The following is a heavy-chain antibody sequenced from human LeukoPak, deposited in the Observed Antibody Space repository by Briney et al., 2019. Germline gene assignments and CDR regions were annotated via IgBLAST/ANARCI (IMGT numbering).Heavy chain of an antibody. CDR2: VWHDGSNR. CDR3: ARELFGSGSCPDY. V-gene: IGHV3-33*01. Sequence: PGTSLRLSCTAPGFTFSSYAIHWIRQAPGKELEWVALVWHDGSNRYYSEAVKCRFTISRDNSKNTVYLQINSLRAEDTAVYYCARELFGSGSCPDYWGQGTRVTVSS. CDR1: GFTFSSYA. D-gene: IGHD3-10*01. J-gene: IGHJ4*02.